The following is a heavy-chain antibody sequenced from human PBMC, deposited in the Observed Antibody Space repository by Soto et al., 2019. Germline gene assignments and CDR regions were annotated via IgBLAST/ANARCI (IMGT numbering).Heavy chain of an antibody. Sequence: QVQLQESGPGLVKPSETLSLTCTVSGGSISSYYWSWIRQPPGKGLEWIGYIYYSGSTNYNPSLKSRVTISVDTSKNQFSLKLSSVTAADTAVYYCARFRSGSDSSGWYYAFDIWGQGTMVTVSS. CDR3: ARFRSGSDSSGWYYAFDI. D-gene: IGHD6-19*01. CDR2: IYYSGST. V-gene: IGHV4-59*01. CDR1: GGSISSYY. J-gene: IGHJ3*02.